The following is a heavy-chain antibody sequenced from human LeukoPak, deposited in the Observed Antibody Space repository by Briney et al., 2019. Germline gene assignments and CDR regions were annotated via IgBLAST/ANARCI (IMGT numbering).Heavy chain of an antibody. CDR1: GYTFTSYD. CDR3: ARALGYCSGGSCYLFDY. V-gene: IGHV1-8*01. CDR2: MNPNSGNT. Sequence: GASVKVSCKASGYTFTSYDINWVRQATGQGLEWMGWMNPNSGNTGYAQKFQGRVTMTRNTSISTAYMELSSLRSEDTAVYYCARALGYCSGGSCYLFDYWGQGTLVTVSS. J-gene: IGHJ4*02. D-gene: IGHD2-15*01.